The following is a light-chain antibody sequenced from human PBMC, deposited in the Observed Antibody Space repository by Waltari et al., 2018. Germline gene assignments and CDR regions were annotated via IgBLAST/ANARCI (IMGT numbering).Light chain of an antibody. J-gene: IGLJ1*01. Sequence: SYDLTQPPSLSVSPGQTPTITCPGHEFDKKSTSCYQQKPGQSPVLVLYQDNVRPSGIPGRCSGSNSGNTATLTISGTQAMDEADYYCLVWDSSIGVFGSGTKITVL. CDR2: QDN. V-gene: IGLV3-1*01. CDR1: EFDKKS. CDR3: LVWDSSIGV.